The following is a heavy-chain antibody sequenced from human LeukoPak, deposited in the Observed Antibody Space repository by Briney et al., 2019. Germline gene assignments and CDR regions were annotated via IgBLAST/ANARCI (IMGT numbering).Heavy chain of an antibody. V-gene: IGHV3-73*01. J-gene: IGHJ4*02. CDR3: TSGHGPLLRYFDY. Sequence: GGSLRLSCAASGFTFSGSAMHWVRQASGKGLEWVGRTRSKANSYATAYAASVKGRFTISRDDSKNTAYLQMNSLKTEDTAVYYCTSGHGPLLRYFDYWGQGTLVTVSS. CDR2: TRSKANSYAT. D-gene: IGHD2-21*02. CDR1: GFTFSGSA.